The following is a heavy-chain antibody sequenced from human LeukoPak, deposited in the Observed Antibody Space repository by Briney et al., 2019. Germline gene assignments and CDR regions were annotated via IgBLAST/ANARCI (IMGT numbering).Heavy chain of an antibody. J-gene: IGHJ6*03. CDR1: GGSISSGSYY. D-gene: IGHD6-6*01. CDR2: IYTSGST. CDR3: ARESSSSRDYYYYMDV. V-gene: IGHV4-61*02. Sequence: PSETLSLTCTVSGGSISSGSYYWSWIRQPAGKGLEWIGRIYTSGSTNYNPSLKSRVTISVDTSKNQFSLKLSSVTAADTAVYYCARESSSSRDYYYYMDVWGKGTTVTVSS.